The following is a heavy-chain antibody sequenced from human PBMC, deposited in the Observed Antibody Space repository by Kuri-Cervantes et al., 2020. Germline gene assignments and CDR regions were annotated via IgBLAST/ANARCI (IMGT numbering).Heavy chain of an antibody. CDR2: ILTSGSDNT. J-gene: IGHJ4*02. CDR3: AKEGDKTTVTIDY. CDR1: GFTFSSFA. D-gene: IGHD4-17*01. V-gene: IGHV3-23*01. Sequence: ETLSLTCAASGFTFSSFAMSWVRQAPGKGLEWVSGILTSGSDNTYYAHSVKVRFTISRDNSKNTLYLQMNSLRAEDTAVYYCAKEGDKTTVTIDYWGQGILVTVSS.